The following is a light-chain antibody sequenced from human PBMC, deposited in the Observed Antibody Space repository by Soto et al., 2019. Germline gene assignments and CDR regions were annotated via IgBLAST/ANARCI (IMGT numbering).Light chain of an antibody. Sequence: DIQMTLSPSTLSASVGDRVTITCRASQSISSWLAWYQQKPGKAPKLLIYDASSLESGVPSRFSGSGSGTEFTLTISSLQPDDFATYYCQQYNSYSTFGQGTKLEIK. CDR2: DAS. CDR1: QSISSW. J-gene: IGKJ2*01. CDR3: QQYNSYST. V-gene: IGKV1-5*01.